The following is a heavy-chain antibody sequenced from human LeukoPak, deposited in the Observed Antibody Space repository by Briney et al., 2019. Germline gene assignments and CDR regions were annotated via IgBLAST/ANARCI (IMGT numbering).Heavy chain of an antibody. CDR3: AREGIAAAGTSYFDY. J-gene: IGHJ4*02. V-gene: IGHV4-34*01. CDR2: INHSGST. D-gene: IGHD6-13*01. CDR1: GGSFSGHY. Sequence: SETLSLTCAVHGGSFSGHYWSWIRQPPGKGLEWIGEINHSGSTNYNPSLKSRVTISVDTSKNQFSLKLSSVTAADTAVYYCAREGIAAAGTSYFDYWGQGTLVTVSS.